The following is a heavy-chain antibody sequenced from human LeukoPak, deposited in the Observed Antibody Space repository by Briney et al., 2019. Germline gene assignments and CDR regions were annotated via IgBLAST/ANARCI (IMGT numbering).Heavy chain of an antibody. CDR2: ISGSGGRT. V-gene: IGHV3-23*01. Sequence: PSETLSLTCAVYGGSFSGYYWSWIRQPPGKGLEWVSAISGSGGRTYYADSVKGRFTISRDNSKNTLYLQMNSLRAEDTAVYYCANGGDWNDVFYFDYWGQGTLVTVTS. J-gene: IGHJ4*02. D-gene: IGHD1-1*01. CDR1: GGSFSGYY. CDR3: ANGGDWNDVFYFDY.